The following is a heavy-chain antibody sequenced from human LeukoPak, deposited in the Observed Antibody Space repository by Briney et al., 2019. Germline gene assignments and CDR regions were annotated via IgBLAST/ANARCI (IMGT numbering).Heavy chain of an antibody. CDR2: IWFDGSDK. V-gene: IGHV3-33*06. Sequence: PGRSLSLSCAASEFTFSSYGMRWVRQAAGRGLEWMAVIWFDGSDKYYADSVKGRFTISRDHSKNTLYLQMNSLRAEDTAVYYCAKDRGYGGNSAAYWGQGPLVTVSS. J-gene: IGHJ4*02. CDR3: AKDRGYGGNSAAY. D-gene: IGHD4-23*01. CDR1: EFTFSSYG.